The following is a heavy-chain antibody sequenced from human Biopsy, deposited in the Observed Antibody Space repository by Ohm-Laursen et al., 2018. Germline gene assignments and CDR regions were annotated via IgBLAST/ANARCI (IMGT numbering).Heavy chain of an antibody. Sequence: SDTLSLACTLSGDSITRSYWSWIRQSPGKGLEWIGHVFDRGTTNYNPSVRSRVTMSEDTSKKQFSLKMTSVTAADTAVYYCARGEYSSSIFDHWGQGTLVTVSS. V-gene: IGHV4-59*12. CDR2: VFDRGTT. J-gene: IGHJ4*02. D-gene: IGHD6-6*01. CDR1: GDSITRSY. CDR3: ARGEYSSSIFDH.